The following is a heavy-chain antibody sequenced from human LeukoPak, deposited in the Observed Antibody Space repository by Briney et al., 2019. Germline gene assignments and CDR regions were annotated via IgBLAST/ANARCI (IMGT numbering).Heavy chain of an antibody. Sequence: SSETLSLTCTVSGGSISSSSYYWSWIRQPAGKGLEWIGRIYTSGSTNYNPSLKSRVTMSVDTSKNQFSLKLSSVTAADTAVYYCARDRGRGEGEANDAFDIWGQGTMVTVSS. J-gene: IGHJ3*02. CDR1: GGSISSSSYY. D-gene: IGHD1-26*01. V-gene: IGHV4-61*02. CDR3: ARDRGRGEGEANDAFDI. CDR2: IYTSGST.